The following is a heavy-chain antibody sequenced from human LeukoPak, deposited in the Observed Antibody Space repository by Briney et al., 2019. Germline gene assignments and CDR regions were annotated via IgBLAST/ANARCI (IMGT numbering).Heavy chain of an antibody. V-gene: IGHV1-24*01. Sequence: ASGKLSCTLSGYPLTALSMDWVSRARGTGLEWMGGFDPEDGETIYAQKFQGRVTMTEDTSTDTAYMELSSLRSEDTAVYYCATAKWLVLGGYWGQGTLVTVSS. CDR3: ATAKWLVLGGY. D-gene: IGHD6-19*01. CDR2: FDPEDGET. J-gene: IGHJ4*02. CDR1: GYPLTALS.